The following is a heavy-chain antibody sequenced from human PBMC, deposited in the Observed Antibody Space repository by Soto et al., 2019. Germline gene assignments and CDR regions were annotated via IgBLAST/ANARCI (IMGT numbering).Heavy chain of an antibody. J-gene: IGHJ6*02. V-gene: IGHV1-69*02. CDR3: ALISCSGGSCYSGYYGMDV. CDR1: GGTFSSYT. D-gene: IGHD2-15*01. Sequence: ASVKVSCKAYGGTFSSYTISWVRQAPGQGLEWMGRIIPILGIANYAQKFQGRVTITADKSTSTAYMELRSLRSEDTAVYYCALISCSGGSCYSGYYGMDVWGQGTTVTVSS. CDR2: IIPILGIA.